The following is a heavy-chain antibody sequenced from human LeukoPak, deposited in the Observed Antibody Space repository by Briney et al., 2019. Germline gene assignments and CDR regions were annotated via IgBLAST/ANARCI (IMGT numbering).Heavy chain of an antibody. J-gene: IGHJ4*02. D-gene: IGHD5-18*01. CDR1: GGSISSYY. Sequence: SETLSLTCTVSGGSISSYYWSWIRQPPGKGLEWIGYIYYSGSTYYNPSLKSRVTISVDTSKNQFSLKLSSVTAADTAVYYCARRIRGYSYGFRQWGQGTLVTVSS. V-gene: IGHV4-59*08. CDR3: ARRIRGYSYGFRQ. CDR2: IYYSGST.